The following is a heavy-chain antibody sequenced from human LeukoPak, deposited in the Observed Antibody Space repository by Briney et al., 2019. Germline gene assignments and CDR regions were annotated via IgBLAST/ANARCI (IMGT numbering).Heavy chain of an antibody. CDR2: ISPSGGST. D-gene: IGHD2-2*01. CDR1: GYTFTSNY. V-gene: IGHV1-46*01. J-gene: IGHJ4*02. Sequence: ASVKVSCKAFGYTFTSNYMHWVRQAPGQGPEWMGVISPSGGSTTYAQKFQGRVTLTRDMSTSTDYLELSSLRSEDTAVYYCARERVLYCSSASCYVFDYWGQGTLVTVSS. CDR3: ARERVLYCSSASCYVFDY.